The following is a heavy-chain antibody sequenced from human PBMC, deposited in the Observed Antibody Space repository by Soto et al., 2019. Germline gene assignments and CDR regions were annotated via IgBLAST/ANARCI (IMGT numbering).Heavy chain of an antibody. CDR2: IYHSGST. CDR1: GGSISSTNW. D-gene: IGHD6-13*01. V-gene: IGHV4-4*02. Sequence: QVQLQESDPGLVRPSGTLSLTCTVSGGSISSTNWWSWVRQPPGKGLEWIGEIYHSGSTNYNPSLKRRVSMSVDKSKTQFSLRLSSVTAADTAVYYCARDGAAALFRPPLTFGGQGTLVTVSS. J-gene: IGHJ4*02. CDR3: ARDGAAALFRPPLTF.